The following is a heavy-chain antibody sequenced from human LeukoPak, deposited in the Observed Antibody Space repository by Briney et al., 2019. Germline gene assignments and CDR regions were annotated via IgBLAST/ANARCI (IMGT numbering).Heavy chain of an antibody. J-gene: IGHJ4*02. CDR3: ARTPDYSDNSAYFDW. Sequence: SETLSLTCAVYGGSFSGYYWSWIRQPPGKGLEWIGEINHSGSTNYNPSLKSRVTISVDTSKNQFPLKLSSVTAADTAMYYCARTPDYSDNSAYFDWWGQGTLVTVSS. CDR2: INHSGST. CDR1: GGSFSGYY. V-gene: IGHV4-34*01. D-gene: IGHD4-23*01.